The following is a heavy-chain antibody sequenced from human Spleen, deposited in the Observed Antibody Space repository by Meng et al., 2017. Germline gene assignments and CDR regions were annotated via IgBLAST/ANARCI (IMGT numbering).Heavy chain of an antibody. CDR1: GFSFSNHG. D-gene: IGHD1-26*01. J-gene: IGHJ4*02. CDR3: ARDRGYTGIFRGIDN. V-gene: IGHV3-33*01. CDR2: IWNDGSNE. Sequence: GESLKISCAASGFSFSNHGIHWVRQAPGKGLEWVALIWNDGSNEYYADSVKGRFTISRDNPRNTVYLQMNSLRADDTAMYYCARDRGYTGIFRGIDNGGQGTLVTVSS.